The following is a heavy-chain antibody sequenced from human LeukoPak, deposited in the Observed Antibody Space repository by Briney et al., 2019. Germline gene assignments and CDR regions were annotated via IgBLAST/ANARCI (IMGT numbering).Heavy chain of an antibody. Sequence: SETLSLTCTVSGGPISGYYWTWIRQPPGKGLEWIGYISYSGSTNYNPSLKSRVTISVDTSTNQFSLKLSSVTAADTAVYYCARESSGWYLDYWGQKTVVSVSS. CDR3: ARESSGWYLDY. CDR2: ISYSGST. J-gene: IGHJ4*02. V-gene: IGHV4-59*01. D-gene: IGHD6-19*01. CDR1: GGPISGYY.